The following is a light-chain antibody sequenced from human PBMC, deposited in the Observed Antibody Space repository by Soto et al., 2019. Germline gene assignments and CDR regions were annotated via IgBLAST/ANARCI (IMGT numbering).Light chain of an antibody. Sequence: QSVLTQPASVSGSPGQSITISCTGTSSDVGGYNYVSWYQQHPGTAPKLMIYDVSNRPSGVSNRFSGSKSGNTASLTISGLQAEDEADYDCSSDTSSSTPVVFGGGTKLTVL. CDR3: SSDTSSSTPVV. CDR1: SSDVGGYNY. CDR2: DVS. V-gene: IGLV2-14*01. J-gene: IGLJ2*01.